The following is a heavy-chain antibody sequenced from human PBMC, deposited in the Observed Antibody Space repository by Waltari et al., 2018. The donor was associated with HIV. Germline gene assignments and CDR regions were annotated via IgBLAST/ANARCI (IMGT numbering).Heavy chain of an antibody. D-gene: IGHD3-3*01. CDR2: INHSGST. V-gene: IGHV4-34*01. Sequence: QVQLQQWGAGLLKPSETLSLTCAVYGGSFSGYYWSWIRQPPGKGLEWIGEINHSGSTNYNPSLKSRVTISVDTSKNQFSLKLSSVTAADTAVYYCARELSFYDFWSGYPTHAFDIWGQGTMVTVSS. J-gene: IGHJ3*02. CDR3: ARELSFYDFWSGYPTHAFDI. CDR1: GGSFSGYY.